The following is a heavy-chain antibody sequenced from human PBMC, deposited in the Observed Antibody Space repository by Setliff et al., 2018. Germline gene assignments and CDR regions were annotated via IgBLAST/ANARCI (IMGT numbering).Heavy chain of an antibody. V-gene: IGHV1-46*01. Sequence: ASVKVSCKASGYTFTAYYMHWVRQAPGQGLEWMGIVHTGGGSASYAHNSQGRVTMTSDTSTSTVYMEVSSVTFDDTAIYYCARGGMAAAGRKGVFEYWGQGTLVTVSS. CDR3: ARGGMAAAGRKGVFEY. J-gene: IGHJ4*02. CDR2: VHTGGGSA. CDR1: GYTFTAYY. D-gene: IGHD6-13*01.